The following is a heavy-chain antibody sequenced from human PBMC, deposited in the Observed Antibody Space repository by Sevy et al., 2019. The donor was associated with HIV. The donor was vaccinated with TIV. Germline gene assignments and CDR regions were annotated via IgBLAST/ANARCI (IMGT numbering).Heavy chain of an antibody. J-gene: IGHJ6*02. CDR1: GGTLSCYA. CDR3: ASEYSSSSPTYYYGMDV. V-gene: IGHV1-69*13. CDR2: IIPIFGTA. Sequence: ASVKVSCKASGGTLSCYAISWVRQAPGQGLEWMGGIIPIFGTANYAQKFQGRVTITADESTSTAYMELSSLRSEDTAVYYCASEYSSSSPTYYYGMDVWGQGSTVTVSS. D-gene: IGHD6-6*01.